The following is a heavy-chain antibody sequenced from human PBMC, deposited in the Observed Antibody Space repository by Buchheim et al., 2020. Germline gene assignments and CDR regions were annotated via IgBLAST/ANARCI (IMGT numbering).Heavy chain of an antibody. CDR1: GYTFSNYA. D-gene: IGHD6-19*01. CDR2: IRSGAGGF. V-gene: IGHV3-23*01. CDR3: AKDGYSSGWGFDY. Sequence: EVQLLESGGGLVQPGGSVRLSCVGSGYTFSNYAMSWVRQAPGKGLVWVSAIRSGAGGFRSADSVKGRFPISRDNSKPPLFLQMNSLTAEDTAIYYCAKDGYSSGWGFDYWGQGTL. J-gene: IGHJ4*02.